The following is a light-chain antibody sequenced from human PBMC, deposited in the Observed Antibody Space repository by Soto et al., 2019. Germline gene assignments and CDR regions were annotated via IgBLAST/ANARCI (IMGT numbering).Light chain of an antibody. V-gene: IGKV3-11*01. CDR1: QSVSSY. J-gene: IGKJ4*01. CDR3: QQRSNWPFART. Sequence: EIVLTQSPATLSLSPGERATLSCRASQSVSSYLAWYQQKPGQAPRLLIYDASNRATGIPARFSGSGSGTDFTLTISSLEPEDFAVYYCQQRSNWPFARTFGGGTKVEIK. CDR2: DAS.